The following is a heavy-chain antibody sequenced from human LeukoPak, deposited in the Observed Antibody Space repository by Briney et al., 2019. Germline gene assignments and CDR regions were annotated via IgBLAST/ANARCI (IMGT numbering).Heavy chain of an antibody. CDR2: IRSSGFYI. CDR1: VFTFSHYF. J-gene: IGHJ4*02. V-gene: IGHV3-21*01. D-gene: IGHD2-21*02. Sequence: GGSLRLFCAVSVFTFSHYFMNWVRQAPGKGVEWVTSIRSSGFYIFYGDSLKGRFTISRDNAQNSLYLQMNSLTAEDTAVYYCVRAARSGLPVRSHAYFGFWGQGTVVTVSS. CDR3: VRAARSGLPVRSHAYFGF.